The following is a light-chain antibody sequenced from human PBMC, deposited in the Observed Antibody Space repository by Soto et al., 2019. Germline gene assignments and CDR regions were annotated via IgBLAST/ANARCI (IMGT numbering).Light chain of an antibody. CDR2: KAS. J-gene: IGKJ1*01. CDR3: QHYNTYPWT. Sequence: DIQMTQSPSILSASVGDRVTITCRASQSISSWLAWYQQKPGKAPNLLIHKASHLESGVPSRFSGSGSGTEFTLTISSLQPGDFATYYCQHYNTYPWTFGQWTKVDIK. CDR1: QSISSW. V-gene: IGKV1-5*03.